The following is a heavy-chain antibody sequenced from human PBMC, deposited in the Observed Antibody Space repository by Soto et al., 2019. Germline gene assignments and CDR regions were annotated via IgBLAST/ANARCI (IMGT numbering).Heavy chain of an antibody. D-gene: IGHD2-15*01. J-gene: IGHJ3*02. CDR1: GGSISSYY. Sequence: SSETLSLTCAVSGGSISSYYWSWIRQPPGKGLEWIGYIYYSGSTNYNPSPKSRVTISVDTSKNQFSLKLSSVTAADTAVYYCAMRYCSGGSCGVDDAFDIWGQGTMVTVSS. V-gene: IGHV4-59*01. CDR2: IYYSGST. CDR3: AMRYCSGGSCGVDDAFDI.